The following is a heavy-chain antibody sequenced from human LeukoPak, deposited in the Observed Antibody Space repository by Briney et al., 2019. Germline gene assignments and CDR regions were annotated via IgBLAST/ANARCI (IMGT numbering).Heavy chain of an antibody. CDR1: GGSISSRTYY. CDR3: ARILKVVVPDCLDY. V-gene: IGHV4-39*01. D-gene: IGHD2-2*01. Sequence: PSETLSLTCSVSGGSISSRTYYWAWIRQPPGKGLEWIGCINYSGSTSYNPSLKTRVTISVDTSKNQFSLKLSSVTAADTAIYYSARILKVVVPDCLDYWGQGTLVTVSS. CDR2: INYSGST. J-gene: IGHJ4*02.